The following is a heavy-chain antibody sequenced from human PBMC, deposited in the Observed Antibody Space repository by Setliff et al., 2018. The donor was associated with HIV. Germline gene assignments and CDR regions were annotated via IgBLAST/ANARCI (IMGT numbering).Heavy chain of an antibody. CDR3: ARVSDTGVDPQTHRDY. V-gene: IGHV7-4-1*02. J-gene: IGHJ4*02. Sequence: GASVKVSCKTSGYTFTNYAPNWVRQAPGQGLEWMGWINTNTGNPTYAQGFTGRFVFSLDTSVSTAYLQISSLKAEDSAIYYCARVSDTGVDPQTHRDYWGQGTPVTVSS. D-gene: IGHD2-21*01. CDR1: GYTFTNYA. CDR2: INTNTGNP.